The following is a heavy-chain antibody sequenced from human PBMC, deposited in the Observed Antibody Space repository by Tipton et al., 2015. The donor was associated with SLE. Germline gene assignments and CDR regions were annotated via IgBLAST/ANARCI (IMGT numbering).Heavy chain of an antibody. D-gene: IGHD6-19*01. CDR2: IYPGDSDT. J-gene: IGHJ1*01. V-gene: IGHV5-51*01. CDR1: GYSFSSYW. Sequence: VQLVQSGAEVKKPGESLKISCKGSGYSFSSYWIGWVRRMPGKGLEWMGSIYPGDSDTRKSPSFQGQVTISADKSISTAYLQWSSLKASDTALYYWATTVPSGWNTYFQHWGQGTLVTVSS. CDR3: ATTVPSGWNTYFQH.